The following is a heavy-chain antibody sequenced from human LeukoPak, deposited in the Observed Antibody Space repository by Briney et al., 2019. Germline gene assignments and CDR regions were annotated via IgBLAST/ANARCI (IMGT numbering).Heavy chain of an antibody. CDR1: GYTFTGYS. V-gene: IGHV1-2*02. Sequence: ASVKVSCKASGYTFTGYSMHWVRQAPGQGLEWMGWINPNSGGTNYAQKFQGRVTMTRDTSISTAYMELSRLRSDDTAVYYCARDTYSSSGAPGYWGQGTLVTVSS. D-gene: IGHD2-2*01. CDR2: INPNSGGT. CDR3: ARDTYSSSGAPGY. J-gene: IGHJ4*02.